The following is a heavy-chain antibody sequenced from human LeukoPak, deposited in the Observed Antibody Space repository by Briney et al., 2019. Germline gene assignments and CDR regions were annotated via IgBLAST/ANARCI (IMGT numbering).Heavy chain of an antibody. CDR1: GGSVTTYY. Sequence: KPSETLSLTCTVSGGSVTTYYWSSIRQSAGKGLEWIGHISTSGTTTYNPSLKSRVTMSVDTSKNQFSLKLTSVTAADTAVYYCAREATVVGATIIWGQGTLVTVSS. J-gene: IGHJ4*02. CDR3: AREATVVGATII. CDR2: ISTSGTT. V-gene: IGHV4-4*07. D-gene: IGHD1-26*01.